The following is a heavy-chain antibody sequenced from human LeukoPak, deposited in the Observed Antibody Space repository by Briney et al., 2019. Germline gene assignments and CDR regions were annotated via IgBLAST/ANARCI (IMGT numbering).Heavy chain of an antibody. CDR2: IRYDGSNK. CDR3: DKDTLEHGDL. V-gene: IGHV3-30*02. Sequence: QTGGSLRLSCAASGFTFSSYGMHWVRQAPGKGLEWVAFIRYDGSNKYYADSVKGRFTISRDNSNHTLSLQMNTLRAEDTAVYYCDKDTLEHGDLWGQGTLVTVSS. D-gene: IGHD5-24*01. J-gene: IGHJ5*02. CDR1: GFTFSSYG.